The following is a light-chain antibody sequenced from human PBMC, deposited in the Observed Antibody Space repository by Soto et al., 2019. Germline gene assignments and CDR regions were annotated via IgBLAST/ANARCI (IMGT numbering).Light chain of an antibody. Sequence: EIVMTQSPVTLSVSPGEIATLSCMASQGIKNYLAWFQQKPGQAPRLLVYGASTRATTIPARFSGSGSGTEFTLSISSLQSEDFAVYYCQQYNSWPRTFGQGTKVDTK. CDR3: QQYNSWPRT. J-gene: IGKJ1*01. V-gene: IGKV3-15*01. CDR2: GAS. CDR1: QGIKNY.